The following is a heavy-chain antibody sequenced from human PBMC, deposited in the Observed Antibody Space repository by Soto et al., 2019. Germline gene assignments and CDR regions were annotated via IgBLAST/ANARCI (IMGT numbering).Heavy chain of an antibody. CDR1: GGSISSYY. J-gene: IGHJ5*02. Sequence: QVQLQESGPGLVKPSETLSLTCTVSGGSISSYYWSWIRQPAGKGLEWIGRIYTSGSTNYNPSLKSRVTMSVDTSKNQFSLKLSSVTAADTAVYYCARGTTQAGDYPTGWFDPWGQGTLVTVSS. CDR3: ARGTTQAGDYPTGWFDP. D-gene: IGHD4-17*01. V-gene: IGHV4-4*07. CDR2: IYTSGST.